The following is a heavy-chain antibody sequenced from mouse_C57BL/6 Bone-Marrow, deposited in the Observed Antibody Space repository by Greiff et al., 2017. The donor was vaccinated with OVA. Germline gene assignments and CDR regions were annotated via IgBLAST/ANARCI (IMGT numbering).Heavy chain of an antibody. J-gene: IGHJ3*01. D-gene: IGHD3-2*02. CDR2: ISYSGST. Sequence: VQLQQSGPGMVKPSQSLSLTCTVTGYSITSGYDWHWIRHFPGNKLEWMGYISYSGSTNYNPSLKSRISITHDTSKNHFFLKLNSVTTEDTATYYCARGGKGQLRLQAWFAYWGQGTLVTVSA. CDR3: ARGGKGQLRLQAWFAY. V-gene: IGHV3-1*01. CDR1: GYSITSGYD.